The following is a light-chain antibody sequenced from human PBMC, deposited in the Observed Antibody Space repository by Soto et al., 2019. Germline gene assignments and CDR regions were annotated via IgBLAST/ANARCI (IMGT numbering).Light chain of an antibody. CDR2: GAS. Sequence: EIVLKQSPGTLSLSPGGRATLSCRASQSVSGSYLAWYQQKPGQAPRLVIFGASSRATGIPDRFSGSGSGTDFTLTISRLEPEDFALYYCQQYGTSPRTLGQGTKLEIK. CDR1: QSVSGSY. CDR3: QQYGTSPRT. V-gene: IGKV3-20*01. J-gene: IGKJ2*01.